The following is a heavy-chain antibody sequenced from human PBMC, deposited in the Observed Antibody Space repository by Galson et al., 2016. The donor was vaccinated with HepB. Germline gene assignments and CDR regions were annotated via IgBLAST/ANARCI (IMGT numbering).Heavy chain of an antibody. D-gene: IGHD6-19*01. Sequence: SVKVSCKASGYTFTTYGINWVRQAPGQGLEWMGWISTYNGNTNYAQKLQGRVSVTTDTSTSTACMELRSLRADDTAVYYCASGRRVGYSSGPTYYHVMDVWGQGTTVTVSS. CDR3: ASGRRVGYSSGPTYYHVMDV. CDR2: ISTYNGNT. CDR1: GYTFTTYG. J-gene: IGHJ6*02. V-gene: IGHV1-18*01.